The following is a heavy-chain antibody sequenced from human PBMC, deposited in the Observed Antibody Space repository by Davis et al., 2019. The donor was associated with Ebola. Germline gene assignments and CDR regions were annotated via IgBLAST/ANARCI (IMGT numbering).Heavy chain of an antibody. CDR2: ITSSGGST. Sequence: GESLKISCAASGFTFYNYAMSWVRQAPGKGLEWVSAITSSGGSTYYGDSVKGRFTISRDNSKNTLYLQMNSLRVDDTAVYYCAKGGSGWPSDYSYGLGVWGKGTTVTVSS. J-gene: IGHJ6*04. CDR1: GFTFYNYA. D-gene: IGHD6-19*01. V-gene: IGHV3-23*01. CDR3: AKGGSGWPSDYSYGLGV.